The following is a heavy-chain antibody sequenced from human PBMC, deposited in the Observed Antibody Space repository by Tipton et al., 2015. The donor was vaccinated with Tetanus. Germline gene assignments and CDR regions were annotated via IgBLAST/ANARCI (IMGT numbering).Heavy chain of an antibody. V-gene: IGHV4-34*01. Sequence: TLSLTCAVYGGSFSGYYWSWIRQPPGKGLEWIGEINHSGSTNYNPSLKSRVTISVDTSKNQFSLKLSSVTAADTAVYYCARARHGTGTTGHPYYYYGMDVWGQGTTVTVSS. CDR1: GGSFSGYY. J-gene: IGHJ6*02. CDR2: INHSGST. D-gene: IGHD3-10*01. CDR3: ARARHGTGTTGHPYYYYGMDV.